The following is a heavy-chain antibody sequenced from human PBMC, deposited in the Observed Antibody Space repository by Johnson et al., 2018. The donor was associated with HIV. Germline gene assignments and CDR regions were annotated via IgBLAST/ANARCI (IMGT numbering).Heavy chain of an antibody. D-gene: IGHD3-16*01. Sequence: QVKLVESGGGLVRPGGSLRLSCAASGFTFSDYYMSWIRQSPGKGLEWVSYISGSGYIIYSADSVKGRFSISRDNAKNSLYLQVNSLTDEDTAVYYCARDNLSMGAFDIWGPGTMVTVSS. CDR2: ISGSGYII. V-gene: IGHV3-11*04. CDR3: ARDNLSMGAFDI. J-gene: IGHJ3*02. CDR1: GFTFSDYY.